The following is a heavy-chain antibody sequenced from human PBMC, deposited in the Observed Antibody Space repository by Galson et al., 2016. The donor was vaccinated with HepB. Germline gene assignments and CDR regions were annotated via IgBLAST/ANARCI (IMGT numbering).Heavy chain of an antibody. CDR3: ARAPTGNNWYFDL. Sequence: SETLSLTCAVSGDSISSGDYYWSWIRQPPGKGLEYIGYVFYNGNTDYNPSLRSRVTISGDTSKNQFSLKLSSVTAADTAVYYCARAPTGNNWYFDLWGRGTLVTVSS. CDR1: GDSISSGDYY. D-gene: IGHD1/OR15-1a*01. J-gene: IGHJ2*01. V-gene: IGHV4-61*08. CDR2: VFYNGNT.